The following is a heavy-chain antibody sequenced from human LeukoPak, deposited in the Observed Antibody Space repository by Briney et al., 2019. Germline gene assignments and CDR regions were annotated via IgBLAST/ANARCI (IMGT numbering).Heavy chain of an antibody. CDR1: GFTFSQFE. D-gene: IGHD1-1*01. CDR3: AREGDVYNWNDGYYFDH. CDR2: SSPSGIIT. J-gene: IGHJ4*02. V-gene: IGHV3-48*03. Sequence: GGSLSLSCVASGFTFSQFEMTWVRQAPGKGLEWISYSSPSGIITYYANSVRGRFTISRDNAKNALYLQMDGLTVDDTALYYCAREGDVYNWNDGYYFDHWGQGILVTVSA.